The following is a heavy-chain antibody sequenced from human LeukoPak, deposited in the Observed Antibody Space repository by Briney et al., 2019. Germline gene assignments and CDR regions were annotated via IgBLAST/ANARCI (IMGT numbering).Heavy chain of an antibody. CDR2: ITSDSGTI. D-gene: IGHD1-26*01. V-gene: IGHV3-48*01. J-gene: IGHJ5*02. CDR1: GFSFSTYN. CDR3: ARRQVGANPSDR. Sequence: GGSLRLSCAASGFSFSTYNMNWVRQAPGKGLEWVSYITSDSGTIYYADSVKGRFTISRDNAKSSLYLQMNSLGGEDTAVYYCARRQVGANPSDRWGQGTLVTVSS.